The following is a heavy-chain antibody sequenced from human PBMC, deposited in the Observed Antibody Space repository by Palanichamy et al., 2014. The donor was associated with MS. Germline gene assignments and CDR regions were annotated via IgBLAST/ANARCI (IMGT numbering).Heavy chain of an antibody. CDR3: ARNVEAYCGDNCYTPDYFDY. J-gene: IGHJ4*02. V-gene: IGHV1-69*04. Sequence: QVQLVQSGAEVKKPGSSVQLSCKASGGTFSNYPISWVRQAPGHGLEWLGRIIPVLHITNYAQKFQGRVTLTADKSTSTAYMELSSLRSEDTAVYYCARNVEAYCGDNCYTPDYFDYWGQGTLVTVSS. CDR1: GGTFSNYP. CDR2: IIPVLHIT. D-gene: IGHD2-21*02.